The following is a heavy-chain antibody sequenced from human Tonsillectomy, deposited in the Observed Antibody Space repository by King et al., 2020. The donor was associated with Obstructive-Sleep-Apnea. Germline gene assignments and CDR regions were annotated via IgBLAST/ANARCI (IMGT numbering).Heavy chain of an antibody. CDR2: IDWDDDK. CDR1: GFSLSTSGMC. V-gene: IGHV2-70*01. J-gene: IGHJ6*02. D-gene: IGHD3-22*01. Sequence: VTLQESGPALVKPTQTLTLTCTFSGFSLSTSGMCMSWIRQPPGKALEWLALIDWDDDKYYSTSLKTRLTISKDTSKNQVVLRMTNMDPVDTATYYCARVYYYDSSGYRNYGMDVWGQGTTVTVSS. CDR3: ARVYYYDSSGYRNYGMDV.